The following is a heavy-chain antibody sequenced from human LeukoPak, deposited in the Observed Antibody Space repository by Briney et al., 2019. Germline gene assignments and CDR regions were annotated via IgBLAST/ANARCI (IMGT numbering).Heavy chain of an antibody. Sequence: ASVKVSCKASGYTFTGYYMHWVRQAPGQGLEWMGWINPNSGGTNYAQKFQGRVTMTRDTSISTAYMELSRLRPDDTAVYYCARANGAAAGLDYWGQGTLVTVSS. J-gene: IGHJ4*02. D-gene: IGHD6-13*01. CDR2: INPNSGGT. CDR1: GYTFTGYY. V-gene: IGHV1-2*02. CDR3: ARANGAAAGLDY.